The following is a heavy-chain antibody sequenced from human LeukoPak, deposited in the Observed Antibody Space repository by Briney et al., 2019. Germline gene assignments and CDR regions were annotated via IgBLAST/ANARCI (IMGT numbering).Heavy chain of an antibody. CDR2: INPNTGGT. D-gene: IGHD6-19*01. CDR3: ARAVAGILVGWFDP. V-gene: IGHV1-2*02. CDR1: GYTFTEYF. Sequence: ASVKVSCKASGYTFTEYFMHWVRQAPGQGLEWMGWINPNTGGTNYAQNFQGRVTMTRDTSISTAYMELTRLTSDDTAVYYCARAVAGILVGWFDPWGQGTLVTVSS. J-gene: IGHJ5*02.